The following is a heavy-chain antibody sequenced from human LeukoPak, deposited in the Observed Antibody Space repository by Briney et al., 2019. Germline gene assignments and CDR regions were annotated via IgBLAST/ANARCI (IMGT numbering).Heavy chain of an antibody. CDR3: ARERITGPMCDAFDI. J-gene: IGHJ3*02. D-gene: IGHD1-7*01. Sequence: PGGSLRLSCAASGFTFSSYWMSWVRQAPGKGLEWVANIKQDGSEKYYVDSVKGRFTISRDNAKNSLYLQMNSLRAEDTAVYYCARERITGPMCDAFDIWGQGTMVTVSS. CDR1: GFTFSSYW. CDR2: IKQDGSEK. V-gene: IGHV3-7*01.